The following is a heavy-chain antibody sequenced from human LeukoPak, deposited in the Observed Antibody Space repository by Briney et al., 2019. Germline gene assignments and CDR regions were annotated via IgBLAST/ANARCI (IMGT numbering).Heavy chain of an antibody. Sequence: GGSLRLSCAASGFTFSSYAMSWVRQAPGKGLEWVSAISGSGGSTYYADSVKGRFTISRDNSKNTLYLQMNSLRAEDTAVYYCAKVLPPPPGIAAAVDAFDIWGQGTMVTVSS. J-gene: IGHJ3*02. D-gene: IGHD6-13*01. CDR2: ISGSGGST. CDR1: GFTFSSYA. CDR3: AKVLPPPPGIAAAVDAFDI. V-gene: IGHV3-23*01.